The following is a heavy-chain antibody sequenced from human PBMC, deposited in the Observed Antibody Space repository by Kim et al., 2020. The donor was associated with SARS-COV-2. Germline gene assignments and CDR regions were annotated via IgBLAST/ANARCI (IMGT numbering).Heavy chain of an antibody. V-gene: IGHV3-21*01. J-gene: IGHJ4*02. Sequence: GGSLRLSCAASGFTFSSYSMNWVRQAPGKGLEWVSSISSSSSYIYYADSVKGRFTISRDNAKNSLYLQMNSLRAEDTAVYYCARDVSVRGVIITERSDYWGQGTLVTVSS. CDR1: GFTFSSYS. CDR3: ARDVSVRGVIITERSDY. CDR2: ISSSSSYI. D-gene: IGHD3-10*01.